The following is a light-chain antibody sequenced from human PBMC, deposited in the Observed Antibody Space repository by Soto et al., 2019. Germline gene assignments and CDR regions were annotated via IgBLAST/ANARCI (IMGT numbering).Light chain of an antibody. V-gene: IGKV3-11*01. CDR2: DTS. CDR3: QQRTNWRIT. Sequence: EIVLTQSPGTLSLSAGERATLSCRASQSVSSYLAWYQQKPGQAPRLLIYDTSNRATGIPARFSGSGSGTDFTLTISSLEPEDFAVYYCQQRTNWRITFGQGTRLEI. J-gene: IGKJ5*01. CDR1: QSVSSY.